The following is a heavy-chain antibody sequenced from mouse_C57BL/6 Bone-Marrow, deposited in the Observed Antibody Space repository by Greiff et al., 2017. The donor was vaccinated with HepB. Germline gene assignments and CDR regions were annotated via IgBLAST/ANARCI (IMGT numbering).Heavy chain of an antibody. CDR2: IDPSDSYT. J-gene: IGHJ3*01. Sequence: VQLQQPGAELVMPGASVKLSCKASGYTFTSYWKHWVKQRPGQGLEWIGEIDPSDSYTNYNQKFKGKSTLTVDKSSSTAYMQLSSLTSEDSAVYYCAREEGNYYGSSSFAYWGQGTLVTVSA. D-gene: IGHD1-1*01. CDR1: GYTFTSYW. CDR3: AREEGNYYGSSSFAY. V-gene: IGHV1-69*01.